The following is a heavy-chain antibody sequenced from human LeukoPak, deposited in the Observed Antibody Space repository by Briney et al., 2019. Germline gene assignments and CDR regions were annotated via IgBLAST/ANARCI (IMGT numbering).Heavy chain of an antibody. CDR2: IYYSGST. D-gene: IGHD3-16*01. J-gene: IGHJ5*02. V-gene: IGHV4-59*01. CDR3: ARFTPQGYGWGGYNRFDP. CDR1: GFTFSSYN. Sequence: GSLRLSCAASGFTFSSYNMNWVRQAPGKGLEWIGYIYYSGSTNYNPSLKSRVTISLDTSKNQFSLNLTSVTAADTAVYYCARFTPQGYGWGGYNRFDPWGQGTLVTVSS.